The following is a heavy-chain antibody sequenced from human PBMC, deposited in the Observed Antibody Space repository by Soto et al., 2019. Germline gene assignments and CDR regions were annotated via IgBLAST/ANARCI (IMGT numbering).Heavy chain of an antibody. V-gene: IGHV1-69*13. Sequence: SVKVSCKASRGTFSSYAISWVRQAPEQGLEWMGGIIPIFGTANYAQKFQGRVTITADESTSTAYMELSSLRSEDTAVYYCARESRYCSGGSCYFLPGIDYWGQGTLVTVSS. CDR1: RGTFSSYA. CDR3: ARESRYCSGGSCYFLPGIDY. D-gene: IGHD2-15*01. CDR2: IIPIFGTA. J-gene: IGHJ4*02.